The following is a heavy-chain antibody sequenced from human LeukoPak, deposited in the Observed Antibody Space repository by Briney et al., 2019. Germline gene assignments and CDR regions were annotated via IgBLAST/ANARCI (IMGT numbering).Heavy chain of an antibody. J-gene: IGHJ5*02. Sequence: PGGSLRLSCAASGFTFSSYGMHWVRQAPGKGLEWVAFIRYDGSNKYYADSVKGRFTISRDNSKSTLFLQMNSLRAEDTAVYYCARDRLIRYSSGWYWWFDPWGQGTLVSVSS. CDR3: ARDRLIRYSSGWYWWFDP. D-gene: IGHD6-19*01. V-gene: IGHV3-30*02. CDR2: IRYDGSNK. CDR1: GFTFSSYG.